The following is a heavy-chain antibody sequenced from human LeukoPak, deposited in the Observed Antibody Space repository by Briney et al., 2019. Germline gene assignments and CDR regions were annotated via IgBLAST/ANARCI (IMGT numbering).Heavy chain of an antibody. CDR1: GRSLSVFY. CDR2: IYSSGST. Sequence: SETLPLTCPISGRSLSVFYWSCFRQPAGKGLEWIGRIYSSGSTNYNPSLKSRLTMSVDTSKNQFSLRLSSVTAADTAVYYCARVFGWAGIDYWGQGTLVTVSS. J-gene: IGHJ4*02. D-gene: IGHD6-19*01. V-gene: IGHV4-4*07. CDR3: ARVFGWAGIDY.